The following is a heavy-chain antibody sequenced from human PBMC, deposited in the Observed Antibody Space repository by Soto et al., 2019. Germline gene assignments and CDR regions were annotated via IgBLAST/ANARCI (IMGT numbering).Heavy chain of an antibody. Sequence: SETLSLTCTVSGGSVSSGSYYWSWIRQPPGKGLEWIGYIYYSGSTNYNPSLKSRVTISVDTSKNQFSLKLSSVTAADTAVYYCARDRVNYYDRSGFDYWGQGTLVTVSS. CDR3: ARDRVNYYDRSGFDY. CDR1: GGSVSSGSYY. CDR2: IYYSGST. V-gene: IGHV4-61*01. J-gene: IGHJ4*02. D-gene: IGHD3-22*01.